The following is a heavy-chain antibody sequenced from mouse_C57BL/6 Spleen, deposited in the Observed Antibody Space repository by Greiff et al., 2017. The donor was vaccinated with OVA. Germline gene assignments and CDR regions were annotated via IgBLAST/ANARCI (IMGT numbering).Heavy chain of an antibody. CDR1: GYAFSSSW. CDR3: ARGVGTYYGSSPPS. V-gene: IGHV1-82*01. J-gene: IGHJ3*01. CDR2: IYPGDGDT. D-gene: IGHD1-1*01. Sequence: QVQLQQSGPELVKPGASVKISCKASGYAFSSSWMNWVKQRPGKGLEWIGRIYPGDGDTNYNGKFKGKATLTADKSSSTAYMQRSSLTSEDSAVYFCARGVGTYYGSSPPSWGQGTLVTVSA.